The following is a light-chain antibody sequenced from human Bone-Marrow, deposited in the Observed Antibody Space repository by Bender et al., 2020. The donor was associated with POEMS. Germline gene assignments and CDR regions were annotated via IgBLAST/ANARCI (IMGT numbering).Light chain of an antibody. CDR1: SSDVGGYNY. CDR2: DVI. J-gene: IGLJ1*01. Sequence: QSALTQPASVSGSPGQSVTISCTGTSSDVGGYNYVSWYQQHPDRAPKLLIYDVIKRPSGVPDRFSGSKSGNTASLTISGLQADDEADYYCSSYAGNYILVFGAGTKVTV. CDR3: SSYAGNYILV. V-gene: IGLV2-11*01.